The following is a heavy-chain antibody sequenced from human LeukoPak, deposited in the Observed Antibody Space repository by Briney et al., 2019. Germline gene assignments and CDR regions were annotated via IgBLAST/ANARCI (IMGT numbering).Heavy chain of an antibody. D-gene: IGHD5-12*01. J-gene: IGHJ4*02. CDR1: GFTFSSSA. CDR3: AKSGYHRFDY. Sequence: GGSLRLSCAASGFTFSSSAMSWVRQAPGKGLEWVSNISGSGSGGSTYYADSVKGRFTVSRDNSKNTLYLQMNSLRAEDTAVYYCAKSGYHRFDYWGQGTLVTVSS. CDR2: ISGSGSGGST. V-gene: IGHV3-23*01.